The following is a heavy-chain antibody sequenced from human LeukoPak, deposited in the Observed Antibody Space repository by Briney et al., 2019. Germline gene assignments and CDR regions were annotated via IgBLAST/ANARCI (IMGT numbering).Heavy chain of an antibody. V-gene: IGHV1-69*06. CDR2: IIPIFGTA. CDR3: ATENFGLGSPFDP. J-gene: IGHJ5*02. Sequence: SVKVSCKASGGTFSSYAISWVRQAPGQGLEWMGGIIPIFGTANYAQKFQGRVTMTEDTSTDTAYMELSSLTSEDTAMYYCATENFGLGSPFDPWGQGTLVTVSS. CDR1: GGTFSSYA. D-gene: IGHD3-16*01.